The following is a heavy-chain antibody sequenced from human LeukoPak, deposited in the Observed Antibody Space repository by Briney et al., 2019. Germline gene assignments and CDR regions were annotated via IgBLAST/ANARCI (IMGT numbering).Heavy chain of an antibody. D-gene: IGHD2-21*01. J-gene: IGHJ3*02. CDR3: ARDLPEWVMGSPNAFDI. CDR1: GFTFSSYS. V-gene: IGHV3-21*01. CDR2: ISSSSYI. Sequence: PGGSLRLSCAASGFTFSSYSMNWVRQAPGKGLEWVSSISSSSYIYYADSVKGRFTISRDNAKNSLYLQMNSLRAEDTAVYYCARDLPEWVMGSPNAFDIWGQGTMVTVSS.